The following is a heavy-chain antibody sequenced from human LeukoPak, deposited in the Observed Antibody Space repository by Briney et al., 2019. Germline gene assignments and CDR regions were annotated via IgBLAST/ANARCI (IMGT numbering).Heavy chain of an antibody. J-gene: IGHJ4*02. Sequence: GGSLRLSCAVSGFTVSRQFMSWVRRVPGKGLEWVATIYSVGSTYYADSVRGRFTISRTNSNNTLDLEMNSLRPDDTAVYFCTRAVGHAGGFFDSWGQGVLITDSS. CDR1: GFTVSRQF. CDR3: TRAVGHAGGFFDS. CDR2: IYSVGST. V-gene: IGHV3-53*04. D-gene: IGHD3-16*01.